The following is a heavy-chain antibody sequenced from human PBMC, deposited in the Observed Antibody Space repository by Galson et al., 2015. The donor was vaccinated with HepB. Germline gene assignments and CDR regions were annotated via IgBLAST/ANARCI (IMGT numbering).Heavy chain of an antibody. CDR1: GYTFTSYA. V-gene: IGHV7-4-1*01. Sequence: SVKVSCKASGYTFTSYAMNWVRQAPGQGLEWMGWINTNTGNPTYAQGFTGRFVFSLDTSVSTAYLQICSLKDEDTAVYYCARGTYYDSSGYYYRWFDPWGQGTLVTVSS. CDR3: ARGTYYDSSGYYYRWFDP. D-gene: IGHD3-22*01. CDR2: INTNTGNP. J-gene: IGHJ5*02.